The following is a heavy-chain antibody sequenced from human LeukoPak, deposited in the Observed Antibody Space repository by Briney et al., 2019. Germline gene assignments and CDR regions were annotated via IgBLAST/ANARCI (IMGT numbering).Heavy chain of an antibody. CDR1: GFTFSSYG. Sequence: TGGSLRLSCAASGFTFSSYGMHWVRQAPGKGLEWVAVISYDGSNKYYADSVKGRFTISRDNSKNTLYLQMNSLRAEDTAVYYCAKDLGYDYVRGEGNLYDYWGQGTLVTVSS. D-gene: IGHD3-16*01. J-gene: IGHJ4*02. V-gene: IGHV3-30*18. CDR2: ISYDGSNK. CDR3: AKDLGYDYVRGEGNLYDY.